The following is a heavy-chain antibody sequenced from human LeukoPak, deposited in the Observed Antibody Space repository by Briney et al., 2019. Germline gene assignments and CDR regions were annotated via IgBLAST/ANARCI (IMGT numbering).Heavy chain of an antibody. D-gene: IGHD6-19*01. J-gene: IGHJ4*02. CDR1: GFIFSNYA. Sequence: GGSLRLSCAASGFIFSNYAMSWVRQVPGRGLEWVSTISSRGDSTYVADSVKGRFTISRDNSKNSLYLQMNTVRAEDTAVYYCVKGPRPDITVAHTVENWGQGTLVTGSS. CDR2: ISSRGDST. CDR3: VKGPRPDITVAHTVEN. V-gene: IGHV3-23*01.